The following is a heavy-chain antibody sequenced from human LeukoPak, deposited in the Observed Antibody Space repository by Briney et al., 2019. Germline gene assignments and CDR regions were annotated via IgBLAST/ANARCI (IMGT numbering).Heavy chain of an antibody. CDR3: ARGVSSTSFGDY. CDR2: MNPNSGNT. CDR1: GYTFASYD. Sequence: ASVKVSCKASGYTFASYDINWVRQATGQGLGWMGWMNPNSGNTGYAQKFQGRVTITRNTSISTAYMELSSLRSEDTAVYYCARGVSSTSFGDYWGQGTLVTVSS. D-gene: IGHD2-2*01. V-gene: IGHV1-8*03. J-gene: IGHJ4*02.